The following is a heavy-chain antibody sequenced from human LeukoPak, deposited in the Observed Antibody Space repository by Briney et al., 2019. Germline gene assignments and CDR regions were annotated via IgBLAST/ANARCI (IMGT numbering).Heavy chain of an antibody. CDR1: GFTFTSSA. D-gene: IGHD6-19*01. CDR2: IVVGSGNT. Sequence: SVKVSCKASGFTFTSSAMQWVRQARGQRLEWIGWIVVGSGNTNYAQKFQERVTITRDMSTSTAYMELSSLRSEDTAVYYCAAVLGRQWLSLGDWGQGTPVTVSS. V-gene: IGHV1-58*02. J-gene: IGHJ4*02. CDR3: AAVLGRQWLSLGD.